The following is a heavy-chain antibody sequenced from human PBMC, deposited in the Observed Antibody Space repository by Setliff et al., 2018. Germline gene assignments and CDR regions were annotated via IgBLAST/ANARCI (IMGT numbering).Heavy chain of an antibody. J-gene: IGHJ1*01. CDR1: GLTFADAW. Sequence: GGSLRLSCTASGLTFADAWMNWVRQAPGKGLEWVARVRSNSVGGTTEYGAPVKGRFTISRDDSKDTVYLQMNDLRAEDTAVYYCARDHGSNWYDVGLPEKFQVWGQGTLVTVSS. CDR3: ARDHGSNWYDVGLPEKFQV. D-gene: IGHD1-1*01. V-gene: IGHV3-15*01. CDR2: VRSNSVGGTT.